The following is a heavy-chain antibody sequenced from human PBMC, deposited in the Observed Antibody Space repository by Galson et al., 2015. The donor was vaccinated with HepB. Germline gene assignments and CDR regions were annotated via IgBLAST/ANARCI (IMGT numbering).Heavy chain of an antibody. V-gene: IGHV4-39*02. Sequence: ETLSLTCTVSGGSISSSSYYWGWIRQPPGKGLEWIASMCYSGSTYYNPSLKSRVTRSIDTSKNQFSLYLQMNSLRDDDTAVYYCARGHPVVRGVISDMDDWGQGTTVTVSS. D-gene: IGHD3-10*01. CDR3: ARGHPVVRGVISDMDD. J-gene: IGHJ6*02. CDR1: GGSISSSSYY. CDR2: MCYSGST.